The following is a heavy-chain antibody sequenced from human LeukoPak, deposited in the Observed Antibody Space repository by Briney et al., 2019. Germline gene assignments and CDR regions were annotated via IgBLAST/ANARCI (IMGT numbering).Heavy chain of an antibody. CDR2: ISGYNANT. Sequence: ASVKVSCKASGYTFTNYAISWVRQAPGQGLEWMGWISGYNANTNYAQKVQGRVTMTTDTSTSTAYMELRSLRSDDTAVYYCARDSYDSSGNYLDYWGQGTLVTVSS. CDR3: ARDSYDSSGNYLDY. J-gene: IGHJ4*02. CDR1: GYTFTNYA. D-gene: IGHD3-22*01. V-gene: IGHV1-18*01.